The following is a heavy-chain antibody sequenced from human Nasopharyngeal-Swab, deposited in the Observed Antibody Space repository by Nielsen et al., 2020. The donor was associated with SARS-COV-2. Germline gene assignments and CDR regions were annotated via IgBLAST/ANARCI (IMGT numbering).Heavy chain of an antibody. Sequence: GGSLRLSCAASGFTFSSYEMNWVRQAPGKGLEWVSYISSSGSTIYYADSVKGRFTISRDNAKNSLYPQMNSLRAEDTAVYYCARDSPRRGKNDYWGQGTLVTVSS. CDR2: ISSSGSTI. J-gene: IGHJ4*02. D-gene: IGHD5-24*01. CDR1: GFTFSSYE. V-gene: IGHV3-48*03. CDR3: ARDSPRRGKNDY.